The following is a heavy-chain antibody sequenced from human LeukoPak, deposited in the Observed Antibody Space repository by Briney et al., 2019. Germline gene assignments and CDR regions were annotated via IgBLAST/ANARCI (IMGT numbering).Heavy chain of an antibody. CDR3: ARGAYGSIDY. V-gene: IGHV4-4*09. CDR1: GGSISSYY. CDR2: IYTSGST. D-gene: IGHD1-26*01. Sequence: SETLSLTCTVSGGSISSYYWSWIRQPPGKGLEWIGYIYTSGSTNYNPSLKSRVTISVDTSKNQFFLKLSSVTAADTAVYYCARGAYGSIDYWGQGTLVTVSS. J-gene: IGHJ4*02.